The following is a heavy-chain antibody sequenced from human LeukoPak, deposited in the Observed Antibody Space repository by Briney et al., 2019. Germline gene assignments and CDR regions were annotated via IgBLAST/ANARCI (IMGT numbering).Heavy chain of an antibody. CDR3: AKNTSPWISGFDY. J-gene: IGHJ4*02. D-gene: IGHD3-10*01. CDR1: GFTFSSYA. Sequence: PGGSLRLSCAASGFTFSSYAMSWVRQAPGKGLEWVSAISGSGGSTYYADSVKGRFTISRDNSKNTLYLQMNSLRAEDTALYYCAKNTSPWISGFDYWGQGTLVTVSS. CDR2: ISGSGGST. V-gene: IGHV3-23*01.